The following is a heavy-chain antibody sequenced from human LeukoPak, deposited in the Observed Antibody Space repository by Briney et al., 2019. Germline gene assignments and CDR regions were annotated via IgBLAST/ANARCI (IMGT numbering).Heavy chain of an antibody. J-gene: IGHJ4*02. CDR2: IRSSSRTT. V-gene: IGHV3-48*01. CDR3: AKGRGFRVWDPWDN. D-gene: IGHD3-16*01. CDR1: GLTFSSHS. Sequence: PGGSLRLSCAASGLTFSSHSMNWVRQAPGKGLEWVSHIRSSSRTTYYADSVKGRFTISRDNSKNTLFLEMNSLRVEDTAVYYCAKGRGFRVWDPWDNWGQGTLITVSS.